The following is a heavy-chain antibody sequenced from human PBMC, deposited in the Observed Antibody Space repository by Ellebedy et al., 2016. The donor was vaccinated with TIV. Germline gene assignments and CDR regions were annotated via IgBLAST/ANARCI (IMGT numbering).Heavy chain of an antibody. CDR3: ARGAGSSGYYSFDY. D-gene: IGHD3-22*01. J-gene: IGHJ4*02. Sequence: AASVKVSCKASGYTFTGYYMHWVRQAPGQGLEWMGWINPNSGGTNYAQKFQGRVTMTRDTSITTAYMELSGLRSDDTAVFYCARGAGSSGYYSFDYWGQGTLVTVSS. V-gene: IGHV1-2*02. CDR2: INPNSGGT. CDR1: GYTFTGYY.